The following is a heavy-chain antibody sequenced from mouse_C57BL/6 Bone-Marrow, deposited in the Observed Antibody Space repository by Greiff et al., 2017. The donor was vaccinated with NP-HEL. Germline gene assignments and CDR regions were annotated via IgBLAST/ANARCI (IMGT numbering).Heavy chain of an antibody. CDR3: ARDHDGYYGIWYYFDY. J-gene: IGHJ2*01. D-gene: IGHD2-3*01. CDR1: GYAFSSYW. V-gene: IGHV1-80*01. CDR2: IYPGDGDT. Sequence: QVQLQQSGAELVKPGASVKISCKASGYAFSSYWMNWVKQRPGKGLEWIGQIYPGDGDTNYNGKFKGKATLTADKSSSTAYMQLSSLTSEDSAVYFCARDHDGYYGIWYYFDYWGQGTTLTVSS.